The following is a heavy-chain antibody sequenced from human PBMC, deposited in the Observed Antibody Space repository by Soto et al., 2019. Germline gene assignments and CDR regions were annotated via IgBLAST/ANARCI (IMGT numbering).Heavy chain of an antibody. J-gene: IGHJ6*02. CDR1: GGTFSSYA. Sequence: QVQLVQSGDVVKKPGSSVKVSCKASGGTFSSYAISWVRQAPGQGLEWMGGIIPIFGTANYAQKFQGRVTITADESTSTAYMELSSLRSEDTAVYYCAREASYYYGMDVWGQGTTVTVSS. V-gene: IGHV1-69*12. CDR2: IIPIFGTA. CDR3: AREASYYYGMDV.